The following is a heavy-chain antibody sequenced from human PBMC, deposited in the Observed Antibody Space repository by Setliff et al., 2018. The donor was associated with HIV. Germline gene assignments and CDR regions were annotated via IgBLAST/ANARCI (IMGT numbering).Heavy chain of an antibody. Sequence: SETLSLTCSVSGDSISSGSYFWGWIRQTPGKGLEWIGNIYYTGFAYYNTSLKSRVTISLDTSKNQFSLKLSSVTAADTAVYYCARVPPGESGQAYYYYYGVDVWDQGTTVTVSS. CDR3: ARVPPGESGQAYYYYYGVDV. V-gene: IGHV4-39*01. CDR2: IYYTGFA. J-gene: IGHJ6*02. D-gene: IGHD5-12*01. CDR1: GDSISSGSYF.